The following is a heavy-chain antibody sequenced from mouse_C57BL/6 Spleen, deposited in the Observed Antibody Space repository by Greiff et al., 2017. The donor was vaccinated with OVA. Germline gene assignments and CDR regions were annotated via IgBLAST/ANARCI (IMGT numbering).Heavy chain of an antibody. D-gene: IGHD2-4*01. CDR2: ISYSGST. CDR1: GYSITSGYD. V-gene: IGHV3-1*01. CDR3: ARGMITSAMDY. Sequence: LMESGPGMVKPSQSLSLTCTVTGYSITSGYDWHWIRHFPGNKLEWMGYISYSGSTNYNPSLKSRISITHDTSKNHFFLKLNSVTTEDTATYYCARGMITSAMDYWGQGTSVTVSS. J-gene: IGHJ4*01.